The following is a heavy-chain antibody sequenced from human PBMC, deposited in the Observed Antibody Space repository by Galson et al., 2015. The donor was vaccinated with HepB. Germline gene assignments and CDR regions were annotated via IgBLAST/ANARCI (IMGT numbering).Heavy chain of an antibody. CDR2: ISTTSYYI. CDR3: ARRDLIAVPTARTANWYFDL. J-gene: IGHJ2*01. CDR1: GFTFSSYS. V-gene: IGHV3-21*01. Sequence: SLRLSCAASGFTFSSYSMNWVRQAPGKGLEWVSSISTTSYYIYYADSIKGRFTISRDNAENSLCLQMNSLRAEDTAVYYRARRDLIAVPTARTANWYFDLWGRGTLVTVSS. D-gene: IGHD2-2*01.